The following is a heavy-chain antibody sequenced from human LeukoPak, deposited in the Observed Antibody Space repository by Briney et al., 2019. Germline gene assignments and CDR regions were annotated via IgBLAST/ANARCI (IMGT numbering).Heavy chain of an antibody. J-gene: IGHJ6*03. CDR2: INPNSGGT. Sequence: ASVKVSCKASGYTFTGYYMHWVRQAPGQGLEWMGWINPNSGGTNYAQKFQGRVTMTRDTSISTAYMELSRLRSDDTAVCYCARAGARGYSYGDYYYYYMDVWGKGTTVTVSS. V-gene: IGHV1-2*02. CDR3: ARAGARGYSYGDYYYYYMDV. D-gene: IGHD5-18*01. CDR1: GYTFTGYY.